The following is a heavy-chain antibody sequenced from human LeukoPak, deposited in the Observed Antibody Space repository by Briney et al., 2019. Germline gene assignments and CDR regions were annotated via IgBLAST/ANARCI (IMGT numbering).Heavy chain of an antibody. V-gene: IGHV4-59*01. CDR2: IYYCGST. CDR3: ARRAYYYYGMGV. Sequence: SETLSLTCTVSGGSISSYYWSWIRQPPGKGLEWIGCIYYCGSTNYNPSLKSRVTISVDTSKNQFSLKLSSVTAADTAVYFCARRAYYYYGMGVWGQGTTVTVSS. CDR1: GGSISSYY. J-gene: IGHJ6*02.